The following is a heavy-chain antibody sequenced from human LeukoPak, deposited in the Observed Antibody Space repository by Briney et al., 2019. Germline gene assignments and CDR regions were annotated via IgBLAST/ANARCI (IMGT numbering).Heavy chain of an antibody. Sequence: EASVKVSCKASGGTFSSYAISWVRQAPGQGLEWMGGIIPIFGTANYAQKFQGRVTITADKSTSTAYMELSSLRSEDTAVYYCARAVVDTAGFDYWGQETLVTVSS. J-gene: IGHJ4*02. CDR2: IIPIFGTA. V-gene: IGHV1-69*06. CDR3: ARAVVDTAGFDY. CDR1: GGTFSSYA. D-gene: IGHD5-18*01.